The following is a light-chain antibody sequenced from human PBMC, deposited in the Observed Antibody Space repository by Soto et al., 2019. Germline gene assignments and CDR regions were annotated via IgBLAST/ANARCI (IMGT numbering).Light chain of an antibody. V-gene: IGKV3-20*01. J-gene: IGKJ1*01. Sequence: EHVVTQPPFTLVLSRREIATLSCRASQSVISTYLAWYQQTPGQAPRLLIYGASSRATGIPDRFSGSGSGTDFTLTISRLEPEDFAVYSCQQYSSSPTFGQGTKVDIK. CDR1: QSVISTY. CDR3: QQYSSSPT. CDR2: GAS.